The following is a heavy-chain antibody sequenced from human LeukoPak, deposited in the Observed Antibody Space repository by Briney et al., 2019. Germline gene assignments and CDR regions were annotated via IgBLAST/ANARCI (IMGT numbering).Heavy chain of an antibody. CDR3: ARDQGFIVATIV. Sequence: GGSLRLSCAASGFTFSSYEMNWVRQAPGKGLEWVSYISSSSSYTNYADSVKGRFTISRDNAKNSLYLQMNSLRAEDTAVYYCARDQGFIVATIVWGQGTLVTVSS. D-gene: IGHD5-12*01. V-gene: IGHV3-21*05. J-gene: IGHJ4*02. CDR1: GFTFSSYE. CDR2: ISSSSSYT.